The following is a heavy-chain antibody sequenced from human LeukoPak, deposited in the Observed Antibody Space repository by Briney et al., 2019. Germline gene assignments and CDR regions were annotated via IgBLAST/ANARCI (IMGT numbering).Heavy chain of an antibody. CDR1: GFTFNHYA. D-gene: IGHD4-11*01. J-gene: IGHJ4*02. Sequence: GVSLRLSCAACGFTFNHYAMNWVRQAPGKGLEWVSAISGSDGSTYYADSVKGRFTISRDNSKSTLYLQMNSLRAEDTAVYYCAKAGDYSYFDYWGQGTLVTVSS. V-gene: IGHV3-23*01. CDR3: AKAGDYSYFDY. CDR2: ISGSDGST.